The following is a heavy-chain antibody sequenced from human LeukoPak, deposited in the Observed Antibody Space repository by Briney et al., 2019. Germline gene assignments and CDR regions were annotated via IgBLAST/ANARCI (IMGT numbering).Heavy chain of an antibody. Sequence: SETLSLTCAVCGGSFSGYYWSWIRQPPGKGLEWIGEINHSGGTNYNPSLMSRVTISVDTSKNQFSLKLRYVTAADTAVYYCSKGRIPRVKGVFQAPEYYYYYWDVGGKGPRSPSP. J-gene: IGHJ6*03. CDR1: GGSFSGYY. D-gene: IGHD3-10*01. CDR2: INHSGGT. V-gene: IGHV4-34*01. CDR3: SKGRIPRVKGVFQAPEYYYYYWDV.